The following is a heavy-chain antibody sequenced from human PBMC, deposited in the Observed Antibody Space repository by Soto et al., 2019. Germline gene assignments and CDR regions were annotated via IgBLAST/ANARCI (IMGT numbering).Heavy chain of an antibody. CDR2: IYYTGNT. CDR3: ARYDAESGSNKLDP. Sequence: QVQLQESGPGVVKPSDTLSVTCTVSGGSVSSRSHFWSWIRQPPGGGLQWIGYIYYTGNTNYSPSRKSRATLSVDTSRNQVSLRLPSVTAADTAIYYCARYDAESGSNKLDPWGQGTLVTVSS. D-gene: IGHD5-12*01. V-gene: IGHV4-61*01. CDR1: GGSVSSRSHF. J-gene: IGHJ5*02.